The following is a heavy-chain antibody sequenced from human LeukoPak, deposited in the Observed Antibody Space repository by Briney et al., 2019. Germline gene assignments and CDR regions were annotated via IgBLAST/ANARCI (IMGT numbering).Heavy chain of an antibody. CDR3: ARDSGLITMVRGVTEYYYYGMDV. CDR1: GYTFTSYD. Sequence: ASMKVSCKAPGYTFTSYDTNWVRHTTGQGLEWMGWMKPNSGNTGYAQKFQGRVTLTRNNSISTAYMELSSLRSEDTAVYYCARDSGLITMVRGVTEYYYYGMDVWGQGTTVTVSS. D-gene: IGHD3-10*01. CDR2: MKPNSGNT. J-gene: IGHJ6*02. V-gene: IGHV1-8*01.